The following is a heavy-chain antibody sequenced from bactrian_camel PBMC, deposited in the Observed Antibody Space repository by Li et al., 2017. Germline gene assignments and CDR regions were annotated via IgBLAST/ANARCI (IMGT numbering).Heavy chain of an antibody. CDR2: INSGGSNT. D-gene: IGHD3*01. V-gene: IGHV3S40*01. J-gene: IGHJ4*01. CDR1: TFTFSSYA. Sequence: VQLVESGGGLVQPGGSLTLSCKVSTFTFSSYAMNWVRQAPGKGLEWVSSINSGGSNTYYADSVKGRFTISQNNAKTTTWLQMNNLKLDDTAMYYCAPDSSPQMGCYWTRGTQVTVS.